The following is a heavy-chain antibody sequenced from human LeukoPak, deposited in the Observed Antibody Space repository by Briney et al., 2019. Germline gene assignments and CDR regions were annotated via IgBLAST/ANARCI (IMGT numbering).Heavy chain of an antibody. CDR1: NGSISSNTYY. V-gene: IGHV4-39*01. CDR3: ARHWGCSSTSCYLTPGAFYYYYYYMDV. Sequence: SETLSLTCIVSNGSISSNTYYWGWIRQPPGQGLEWIGTIYYTGSTYNNPSLKSRVTISGDTSKNQFSLKLSSVTAADTAVYYCARHWGCSSTSCYLTPGAFYYYYYYMDVWGKGTTVTISS. D-gene: IGHD2-2*01. CDR2: IYYTGST. J-gene: IGHJ6*03.